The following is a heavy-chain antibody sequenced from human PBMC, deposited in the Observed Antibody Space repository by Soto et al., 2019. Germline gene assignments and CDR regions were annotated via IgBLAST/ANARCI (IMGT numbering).Heavy chain of an antibody. J-gene: IGHJ5*02. CDR2: INPDNGNT. CDR3: ARGIASGQLDP. D-gene: IGHD2-15*01. V-gene: IGHV1-3*01. Sequence: ASVKVSCKASGYTFTRYTMNWVRQAPGQRLEWMGWINPDNGNTKSSQKFQDRVIITRDTSASTTYMDLSSLRSEDTAVYYCARGIASGQLDPWGQGTLVTVSS. CDR1: GYTFTRYT.